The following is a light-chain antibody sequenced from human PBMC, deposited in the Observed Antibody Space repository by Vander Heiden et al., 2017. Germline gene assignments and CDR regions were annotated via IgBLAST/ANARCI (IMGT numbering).Light chain of an antibody. CDR3: SSYAATNKLV. J-gene: IGLJ3*02. CDR1: NRDIGGYDY. Sequence: QSALTQPPSASGSPGQSVAISCTGTNRDIGGYDYVSWYQQHPGKAPKLMIYEVDKRPSGVRVRFSGSKAGNPASLNVSGLQAEDEADYYCSSYAATNKLVFGGGTKLTVL. V-gene: IGLV2-8*01. CDR2: EVD.